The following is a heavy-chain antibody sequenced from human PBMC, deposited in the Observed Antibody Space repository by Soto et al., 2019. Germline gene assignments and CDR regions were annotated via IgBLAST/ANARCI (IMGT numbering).Heavy chain of an antibody. D-gene: IGHD2-2*01. J-gene: IGHJ6*02. Sequence: GESLKISCKGSGYSFTSYWIGWMRQMPGKGLEWMGIIYPGDSETRYSPSFQGQVTISGDKSISTAYLQWSSLKASDTAIYYCARLVVAAASSYHHYGMGVWAQGTTVTGSS. V-gene: IGHV5-51*01. CDR1: GYSFTSYW. CDR2: IYPGDSET. CDR3: ARLVVAAASSYHHYGMGV.